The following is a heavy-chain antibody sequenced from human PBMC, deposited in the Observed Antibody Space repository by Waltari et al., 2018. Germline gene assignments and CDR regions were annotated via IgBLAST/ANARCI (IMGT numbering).Heavy chain of an antibody. J-gene: IGHJ6*02. CDR3: AREREYGSGRRRDYYGMDV. D-gene: IGHD3-10*01. CDR2: IIPIFGTA. V-gene: IGHV1-69*01. CDR1: GGTFSSYA. Sequence: QVQLVQSGAEVKKPGSSVKVSCKASGGTFSSYAISWVRQAHGPGLEWMGGIIPIFGTANYAQKFQGRVTITADESTSTAYMELSSLRSEDTAVYYCAREREYGSGRRRDYYGMDVWGQGTTVTVSS.